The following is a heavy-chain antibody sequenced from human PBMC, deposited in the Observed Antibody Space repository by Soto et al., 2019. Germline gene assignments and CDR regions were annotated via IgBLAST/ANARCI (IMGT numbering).Heavy chain of an antibody. D-gene: IGHD2-15*01. V-gene: IGHV4-34*01. CDR3: AVGYCSGGSCYTLSF. CDR2: INHSGST. J-gene: IGHJ4*02. Sequence: ASETLSLTCAVYGGSFSGYYWSWIRQPPGKGLEWIGEINHSGSTNYNPSLKSRVTISVDTSKNQFSLKLSSVTAADTAVYYCAVGYCSGGSCYTLSFWGQGTLVTVSS. CDR1: GGSFSGYY.